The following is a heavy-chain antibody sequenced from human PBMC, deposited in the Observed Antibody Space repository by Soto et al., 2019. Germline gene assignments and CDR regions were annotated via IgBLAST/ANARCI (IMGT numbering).Heavy chain of an antibody. D-gene: IGHD1-26*01. CDR3: ARGPYSGSYYNFDY. CDR1: GYSFTSYG. V-gene: IGHV1-18*01. CDR2: ISTYNGNT. J-gene: IGHJ4*02. Sequence: ASVKVSCKASGYSFTSYGISWVRQAPGQGLEWMGWISTYNGNTYYAQKLQGRVTMTTDTSTSTVYMELRSLRSDDSAVYYCARGPYSGSYYNFDYWGQGTLVTVSS.